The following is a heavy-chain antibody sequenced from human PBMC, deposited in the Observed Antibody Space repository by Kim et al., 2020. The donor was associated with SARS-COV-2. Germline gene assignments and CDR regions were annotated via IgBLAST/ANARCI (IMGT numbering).Heavy chain of an antibody. V-gene: IGHV3-23*01. D-gene: IGHD3-22*01. CDR3: ARHFGSSGSEFHH. Sequence: YADSVKGRFIISRDNSKNTVHLQMNSLRAEDTAVYYCARHFGSSGSEFHHWGQGALVTVSS. J-gene: IGHJ1*01.